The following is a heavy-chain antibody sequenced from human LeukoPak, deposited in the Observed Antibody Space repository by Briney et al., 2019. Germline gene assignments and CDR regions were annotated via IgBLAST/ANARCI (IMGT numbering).Heavy chain of an antibody. CDR2: INPNSGGT. Sequence: ASVKVSCKASGYTLTGYYMHWVRQAPGQGLECMGRINPNSGGTHYTQNFQGRVTMTRDTSLSTAYMEQRRLRSEHTRVYYCARRPIKPRTYYYDSSGYYLPKDAFDIWGQGTMVTVSS. CDR3: ARRPIKPRTYYYDSSGYYLPKDAFDI. CDR1: GYTLTGYY. J-gene: IGHJ3*02. V-gene: IGHV1-2*05. D-gene: IGHD3-22*01.